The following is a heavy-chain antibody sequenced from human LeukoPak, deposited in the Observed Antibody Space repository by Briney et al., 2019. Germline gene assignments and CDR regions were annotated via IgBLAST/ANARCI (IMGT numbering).Heavy chain of an antibody. CDR2: IYHSGST. D-gene: IGHD6-13*01. CDR3: AGIAAAGFDAFDI. CDR1: GGSISSGGYY. V-gene: IGHV4-30-2*01. Sequence: PSQTLSLTCTVSGGSISSGGYYWSWIRQPPGKGLEWIGYIYHSGSTYYNPSLKSRVTISVDRPKNQFSLKLSSVTAADTAVYYCAGIAAAGFDAFDIWGQGTMVTVSS. J-gene: IGHJ3*02.